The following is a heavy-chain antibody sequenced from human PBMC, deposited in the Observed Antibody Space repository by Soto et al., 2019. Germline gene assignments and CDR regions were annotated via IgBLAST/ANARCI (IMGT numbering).Heavy chain of an antibody. V-gene: IGHV4-31*03. CDR3: ARIVVVYDAFDI. CDR1: GGSISSGGYY. D-gene: IGHD3-22*01. Sequence: QVQLQESGPGLVKPSQTLSLTCTVSGGSISSGGYYWSWIRQHPGKGLEWIGYIYYSGSTYYNPSLRIRVTISVDTSKNQFSLKLSSVTAADTAVYYCARIVVVYDAFDIWGQGTMVTVSS. CDR2: IYYSGST. J-gene: IGHJ3*02.